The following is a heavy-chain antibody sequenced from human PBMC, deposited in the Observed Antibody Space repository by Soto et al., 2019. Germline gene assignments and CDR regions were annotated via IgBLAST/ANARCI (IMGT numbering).Heavy chain of an antibody. D-gene: IGHD3-3*01. Sequence: EVQLVESGGGLVQPGGSLRLSCAASGFTFSSYWMHWVRQAPGKGLVWVSRINSDGSSTSYADSVKGRFTISRDNAKNTLDLQMNSLRAEDTAVYYCEIFGVVRYYYYMDVWGKGTTVTVSS. V-gene: IGHV3-74*01. J-gene: IGHJ6*03. CDR3: EIFGVVRYYYYMDV. CDR1: GFTFSSYW. CDR2: INSDGSST.